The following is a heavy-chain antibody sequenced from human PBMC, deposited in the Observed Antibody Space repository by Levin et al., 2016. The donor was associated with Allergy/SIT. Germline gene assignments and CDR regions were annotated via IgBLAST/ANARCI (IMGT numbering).Heavy chain of an antibody. V-gene: IGHV3-23*01. D-gene: IGHD2-2*01. CDR1: GFTFSSYA. Sequence: GESLKISCAASGFTFSSYAMSWVRQAPGKGLEWISVISISGASTYYADSVKGRFTISRDKSKNTLYLQMNTLRAEDTAVYYCAKYVAEYQLLAGYHWFDPWGQGTLVTVSS. CDR3: AKYVAEYQLLAGYHWFDP. CDR2: ISISGAST. J-gene: IGHJ5*02.